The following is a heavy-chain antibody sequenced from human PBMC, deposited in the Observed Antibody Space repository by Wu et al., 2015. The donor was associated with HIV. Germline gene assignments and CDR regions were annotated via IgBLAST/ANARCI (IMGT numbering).Heavy chain of an antibody. V-gene: IGHV1-2*02. CDR3: VRDATPVTTEFDF. J-gene: IGHJ5*01. D-gene: IGHD4-17*01. CDR1: GYTFTAYY. CDR2: INPSGGAT. Sequence: HVQLLQSGAEVKTPGASVKVSCRTSGYTFTAYYIHWVRQAPGHGLEWVGWINPSGGATIYAQKFEGRVTLTCDTSISTAYLELSNLRPDDTATYYCVRDATPVTTEFDFWGQGALVTVSS.